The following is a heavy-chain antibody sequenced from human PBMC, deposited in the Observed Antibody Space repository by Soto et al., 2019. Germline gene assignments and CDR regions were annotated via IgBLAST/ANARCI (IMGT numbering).Heavy chain of an antibody. CDR2: ISHNDEPKI. D-gene: IGHD3-10*01. Sequence: QVQLVESGGGVVQPRSSLRLSCAASGFSFKNYAFHWVRQAPGKGLEWVALISHNDEPKIFYADSVQGRFTISRHNFKNTVSLQMNSLRDEDTAVYHCARGVRAETYYNAFDYWGQGTQVTVSS. J-gene: IGHJ4*01. V-gene: IGHV3-30-3*01. CDR3: ARGVRAETYYNAFDY. CDR1: GFSFKNYA.